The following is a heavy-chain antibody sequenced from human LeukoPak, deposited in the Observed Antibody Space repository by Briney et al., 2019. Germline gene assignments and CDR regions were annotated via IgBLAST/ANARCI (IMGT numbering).Heavy chain of an antibody. J-gene: IGHJ4*02. CDR1: GFTFDNYA. CDR3: AKRRDSGGYSHFDY. D-gene: IGHD3-22*01. Sequence: GGSLRLSRAVSGFTFDNYAMSWVRQAPGKELEWVTGITDSGANTFYADSVRGRSTVSSDNSRNTLFLQMNNLRAEDTAVYYCAKRRDSGGYSHFDYLGQGTLVTVSS. V-gene: IGHV3-23*01. CDR2: ITDSGANT.